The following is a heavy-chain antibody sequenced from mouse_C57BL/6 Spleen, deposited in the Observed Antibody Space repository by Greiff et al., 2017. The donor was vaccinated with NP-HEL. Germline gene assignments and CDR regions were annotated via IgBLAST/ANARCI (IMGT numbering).Heavy chain of an antibody. CDR2: ISYDGSN. Sequence: EVKLQESGPGLVKPSQSLSLTCSVTGYSITSGYYWNWIRQFPGNKLEWMGYISYDGSNNYNPSLKNRISITRDTSKNQFFLKLNSVTTEDTATYYCAYDRDYWYFDVWGTGTTVTVSS. CDR1: GYSITSGYY. D-gene: IGHD2-3*01. V-gene: IGHV3-6*01. J-gene: IGHJ1*03. CDR3: AYDRDYWYFDV.